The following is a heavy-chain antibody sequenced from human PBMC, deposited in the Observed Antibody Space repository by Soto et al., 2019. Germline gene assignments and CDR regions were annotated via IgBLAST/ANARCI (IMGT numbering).Heavy chain of an antibody. Sequence: ASVKVSCKASGYTFTSYGISWVRQAPGQGLEWMGWISAYNGNTNYAQKLQGRVTMTTDTSTSTAYMELRSLRSDDTAVYYCARLPSQLLPYSSSWNWFDPWGQGTLVTVSS. D-gene: IGHD6-13*01. CDR2: ISAYNGNT. V-gene: IGHV1-18*01. CDR1: GYTFTSYG. CDR3: ARLPSQLLPYSSSWNWFDP. J-gene: IGHJ5*02.